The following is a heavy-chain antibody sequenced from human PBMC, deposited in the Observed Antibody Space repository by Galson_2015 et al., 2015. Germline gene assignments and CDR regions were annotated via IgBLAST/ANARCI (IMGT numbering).Heavy chain of an antibody. Sequence: FLRLSCAASGFTFSSYWMSWVRQAPGKGLEWVANIKRDGSEKYYVDSVKGRFTISRDNAKNSLYLQMNSLRAEDTAVYYCIRQLVSSSYGMDVWGQGTTVTVSS. D-gene: IGHD6-13*01. CDR1: GFTFSSYW. J-gene: IGHJ6*02. V-gene: IGHV3-7*05. CDR2: IKRDGSEK. CDR3: IRQLVSSSYGMDV.